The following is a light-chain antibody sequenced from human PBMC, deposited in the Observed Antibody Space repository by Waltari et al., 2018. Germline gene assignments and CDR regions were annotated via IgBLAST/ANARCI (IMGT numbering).Light chain of an antibody. V-gene: IGLV1-47*01. CDR1: SSNIGSNY. Sequence: QSVLTQPPSASGTPGQRVTISCSGSSSNIGSNYVYWYQQLPGTAPKLLIYGNNRRPSGVPGRFSGAKSGNAASLAISRLRYEDEADYYCAAWDDSLSGVVFGGGTKLTVL. CDR2: GNN. J-gene: IGLJ2*01. CDR3: AAWDDSLSGVV.